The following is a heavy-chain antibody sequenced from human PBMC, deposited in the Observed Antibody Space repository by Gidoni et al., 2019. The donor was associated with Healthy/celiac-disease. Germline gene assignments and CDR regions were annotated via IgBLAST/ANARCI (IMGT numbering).Heavy chain of an antibody. V-gene: IGHV4-59*01. CDR2: IYYSGST. J-gene: IGHJ4*02. Sequence: QVQLQESGPGLVKPSETLSLTCTVSGGSISSSYWSWIRQPPGKGLEWIGYIYYSGSTNYNPALKSRVTISVDTSKNQFSLKLSSVTAADTAVYYCARGRMVRGVTKTQLFDYWGQGTLVTVSS. CDR3: ARGRMVRGVTKTQLFDY. CDR1: GGSISSSY. D-gene: IGHD3-10*01.